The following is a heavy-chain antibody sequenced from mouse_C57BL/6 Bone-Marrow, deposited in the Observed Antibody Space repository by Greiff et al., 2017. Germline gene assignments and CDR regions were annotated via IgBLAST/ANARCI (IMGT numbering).Heavy chain of an antibody. D-gene: IGHD1-1*01. J-gene: IGHJ1*03. CDR1: GYTFTGYW. Sequence: QVQLKESGAELMKPGASVKLSCKATGYTFTGYWIEWVKQRPGHGLEWIGVINPGSGGTNYNEQFKGKATLTADKSSSTAYMQLSSLTSEDSSVYCCSTYYYGSSGYFDVWGTGTTVTVSS. CDR2: INPGSGGT. V-gene: IGHV1-54*01. CDR3: STYYYGSSGYFDV.